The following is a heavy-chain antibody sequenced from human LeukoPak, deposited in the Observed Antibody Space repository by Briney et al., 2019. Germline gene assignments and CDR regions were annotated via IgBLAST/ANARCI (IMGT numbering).Heavy chain of an antibody. CDR1: GYTFTSYD. D-gene: IGHD1-14*01. Sequence: ASVKVSCKASGYTFTSYDINWVRQATGQGLEWMGWMNPNTGNTGYAQKFQGRVTMTRDTSISTAYMELSSLRSDDTAVYYCARVTNYYYMDVWGKGTTVTVS. V-gene: IGHV1-8*01. CDR3: ARVTNYYYMDV. CDR2: MNPNTGNT. J-gene: IGHJ6*03.